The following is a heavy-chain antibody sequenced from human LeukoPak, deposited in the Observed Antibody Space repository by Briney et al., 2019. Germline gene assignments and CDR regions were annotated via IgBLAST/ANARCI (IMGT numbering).Heavy chain of an antibody. Sequence: GGSLRLSCAASGFTLSSYGMTCVRQAPGKGLGWVSAFSAADGSAQYAESVRGRFTISRDDSKNTLYLQMDSLRAEDTAVYYCAKARIAAAGTGAFDVWGQGTTVTVSS. CDR3: AKARIAAAGTGAFDV. V-gene: IGHV3-23*01. CDR1: GFTLSSYG. D-gene: IGHD6-13*01. J-gene: IGHJ3*01. CDR2: FSAADGSA.